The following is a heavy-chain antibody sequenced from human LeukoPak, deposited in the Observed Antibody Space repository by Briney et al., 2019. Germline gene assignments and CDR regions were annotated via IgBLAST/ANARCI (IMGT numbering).Heavy chain of an antibody. CDR3: ARHDDVPGFGRGFDP. CDR1: GDPMRGYY. V-gene: IGHV4-59*08. D-gene: IGHD3-10*02. J-gene: IGHJ5*02. Sequence: PSETLSLTCSVSGDPMRGYYWSWTRQPPGKGLEWIGYIFYSGATSYNPSLNSRVTILANTARNQFSLELYSVTAADTAVYYCARHDDVPGFGRGFDPWGQGTLVAVSS. CDR2: IFYSGAT.